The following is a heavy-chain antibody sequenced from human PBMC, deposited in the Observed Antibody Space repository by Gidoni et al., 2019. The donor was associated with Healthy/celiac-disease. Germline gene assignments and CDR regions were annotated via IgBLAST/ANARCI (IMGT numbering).Heavy chain of an antibody. CDR1: GFTFSDYY. CDR3: ASDRNYGGNFNAFDI. J-gene: IGHJ3*02. Sequence: QVQLVESGGGLVKPGGSLRLSCAASGFTFSDYYMSWIRQAPGKGLAWVSYISSSGRTIYYADSVKGRFTISRDNAKNSLYLQMNSLRAEDTAVYYCASDRNYGGNFNAFDIWGQGTMVTVSS. V-gene: IGHV3-11*01. D-gene: IGHD4-17*01. CDR2: ISSSGRTI.